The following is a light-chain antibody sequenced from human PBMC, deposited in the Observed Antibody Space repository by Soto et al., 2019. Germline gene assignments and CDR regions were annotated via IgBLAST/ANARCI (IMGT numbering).Light chain of an antibody. CDR1: QSVNSD. Sequence: EIVITQSPSTLSVSPGERATLSCRASQSVNSDLAWYQQKPGQAPRLLIYDASTRATGIPARFSGSGSGTEFTLSISSLQSEDFAVYYCHQYNNWPPIPFGQGTRLAIK. CDR2: DAS. CDR3: HQYNNWPPIP. V-gene: IGKV3-15*01. J-gene: IGKJ5*01.